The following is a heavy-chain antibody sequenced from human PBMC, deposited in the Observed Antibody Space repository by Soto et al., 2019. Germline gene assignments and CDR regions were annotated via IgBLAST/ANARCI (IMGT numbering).Heavy chain of an antibody. D-gene: IGHD3-10*01. CDR1: GFTFSSYG. Sequence: QVQLVESGGGVVQPGRSLRLSCAASGFTFSSYGMHWVRQAPGKGLEWVAVISYDGSNKYYADSVKGRFTISRDNSKNTLYLQMNSLRAGDTAVYYCAKDVGAFDIWGQGTMVTVSS. CDR2: ISYDGSNK. J-gene: IGHJ3*02. V-gene: IGHV3-30*18. CDR3: AKDVGAFDI.